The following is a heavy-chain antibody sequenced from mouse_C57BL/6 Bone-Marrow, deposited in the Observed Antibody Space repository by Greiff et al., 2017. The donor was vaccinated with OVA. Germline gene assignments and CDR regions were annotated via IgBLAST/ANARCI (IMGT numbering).Heavy chain of an antibody. D-gene: IGHD1-1*01. CDR3: GRRSITTVVATRGGFDY. CDR2: IHPYNGGT. J-gene: IGHJ2*01. Sequence: EVQGVESGPVLVKPGASVKMSCKASGYTFTDYYMNWVKQSHGKSLEWIGVIHPYNGGTSYNQKFKGKATLTVDTSSSTAYMELNSLTSEDSAVYYCGRRSITTVVATRGGFDYWGQGTTRTVSS. V-gene: IGHV1-19*01. CDR1: GYTFTDYY.